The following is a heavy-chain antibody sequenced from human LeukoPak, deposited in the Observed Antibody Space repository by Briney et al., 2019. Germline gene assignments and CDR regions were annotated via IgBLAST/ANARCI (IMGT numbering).Heavy chain of an antibody. CDR1: GESLSKYY. CDR2: INHRGST. Sequence: SETLSLTCAVYGESLSKYYWTWIRQSPGKGLEWIGEINHRGSTNLNPSLKSRVTLSVDTSKHQFSLKLSSVTAADTAVYYCASGPTVTVNHGAYYYGMDVWGQGTTVTVSS. V-gene: IGHV4-34*01. J-gene: IGHJ6*02. CDR3: ASGPTVTVNHGAYYYGMDV. D-gene: IGHD4-11*01.